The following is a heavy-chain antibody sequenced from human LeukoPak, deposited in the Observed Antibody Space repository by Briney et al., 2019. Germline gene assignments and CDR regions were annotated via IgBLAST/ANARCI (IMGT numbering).Heavy chain of an antibody. J-gene: IGHJ6*03. CDR1: GYSFTSYW. CDR2: IYPGDSDT. CDR3: ARASYGERRYYYYMDV. D-gene: IGHD4-17*01. V-gene: IGHV5-51*01. Sequence: GGSLKISCKGSGYSFTSYWIGWVRQMPGKGLEWMGIIYPGDSDTRYSPSFQGQVTISADKSISTAYLQWSSLKASDTAMYYCARASYGERRYYYYMDVWGKGTTVTVSS.